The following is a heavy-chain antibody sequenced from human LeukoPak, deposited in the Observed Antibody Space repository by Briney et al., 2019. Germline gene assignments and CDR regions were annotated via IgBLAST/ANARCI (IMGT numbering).Heavy chain of an antibody. D-gene: IGHD3-10*01. CDR3: AKDGRPGYYYYMDV. Sequence: PGGSLRLSCAASGFTASSNYMSWVRQAPGKGLEWVSVIYSGGSTYYADSVKGRFTISRDNSKNTLYLQMNSLRAEDTAVYYCAKDGRPGYYYYMDVWGKGTTVTISS. CDR2: IYSGGST. V-gene: IGHV3-53*05. CDR1: GFTASSNY. J-gene: IGHJ6*03.